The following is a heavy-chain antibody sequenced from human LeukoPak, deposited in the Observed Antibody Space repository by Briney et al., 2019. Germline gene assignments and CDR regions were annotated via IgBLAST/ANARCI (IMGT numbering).Heavy chain of an antibody. Sequence: GRCLSLSRIVCGCIHRDYTLGWVRPPPSRAQEGVSFCRRQVYGGTGGEAASVKGGYASSRDESTSITYLQMNSLKNDDTALYYCTMSRFTWELREIDDSDIWGQGTLVSVSS. CDR1: GCIHRDYT. J-gene: IGHJ3*02. CDR2: CRRQVYGGTG. CDR3: TMSRFTWELREIDDSDI. D-gene: IGHD1-7*01. V-gene: IGHV3-49*04.